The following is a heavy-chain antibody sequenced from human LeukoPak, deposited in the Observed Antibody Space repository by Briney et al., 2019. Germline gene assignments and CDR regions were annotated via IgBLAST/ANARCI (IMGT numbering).Heavy chain of an antibody. D-gene: IGHD2-2*01. J-gene: IGHJ4*02. CDR3: ARDRYCSTPSCSPTGLAY. CDR1: GFSFSSYE. CDR2: ISFSGNSI. V-gene: IGHV3-48*03. Sequence: QPGGSLRLSCAASGFSFSSYEMNWVRQAPGKGLEWVSYISFSGNSIYYADSVKGRFTISRDNAKNSLYLQMNSLRAEDTAVYYCARDRYCSTPSCSPTGLAYWGQGTLVTVSS.